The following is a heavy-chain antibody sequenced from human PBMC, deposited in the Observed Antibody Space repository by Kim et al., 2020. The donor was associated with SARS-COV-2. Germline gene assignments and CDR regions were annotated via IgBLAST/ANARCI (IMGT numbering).Heavy chain of an antibody. CDR3: AKDLGSGWWVFHPDNPYYFDY. CDR2: ISGSGGST. V-gene: IGHV3-23*01. CDR1: GFTFSSYA. J-gene: IGHJ4*02. D-gene: IGHD6-19*01. Sequence: GGSLRLSCAASGFTFSSYAMSWVRQAPGKGLEWVSAISGSGGSTYYADSVKGRFTISRDNSKNTLYLQMNSLRAEDTAVYYCAKDLGSGWWVFHPDNPYYFDYWGQGTLVTVSS.